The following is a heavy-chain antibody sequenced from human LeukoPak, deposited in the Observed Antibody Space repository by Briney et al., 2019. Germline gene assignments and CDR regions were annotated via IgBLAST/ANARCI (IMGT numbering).Heavy chain of an antibody. CDR2: INPTAGST. D-gene: IGHD6-13*01. J-gene: IGHJ4*02. Sequence: ASVKVSCKASGYTFTTYYIPWLRQAPGQGLEWMGIINPTAGSTTYAQKFQGRVTMTRDTSTSTVFMEVNSLRSEDTAVYYCARYSSTWYWGQGTLVTVSS. V-gene: IGHV1-46*01. CDR1: GYTFTTYY. CDR3: ARYSSTWY.